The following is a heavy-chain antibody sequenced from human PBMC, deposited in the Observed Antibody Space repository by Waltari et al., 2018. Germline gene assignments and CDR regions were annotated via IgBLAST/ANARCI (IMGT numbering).Heavy chain of an antibody. D-gene: IGHD6-13*01. CDR3: TTTSFVEQQLVLGWDY. CDR2: IKSKTDGGTT. J-gene: IGHJ4*02. Sequence: EVQLVESGGGLVKPGGSLSLSCAASGFTFSNSLTSWVRQAPGKGLEWVGRIKSKTDGGTTDYAAPVKGRFTISRDDSKNTLYLQMNSLKTEDTAVYYCTTTSFVEQQLVLGWDYWGQGTLVTVSS. CDR1: GFTFSNSL. V-gene: IGHV3-15*01.